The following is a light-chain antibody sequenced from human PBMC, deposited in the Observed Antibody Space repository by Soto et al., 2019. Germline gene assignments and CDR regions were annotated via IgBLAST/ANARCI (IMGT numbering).Light chain of an antibody. CDR1: SSDVGSYNL. J-gene: IGLJ2*01. Sequence: QPVLTPPASVSGSPGQSITISCTGTSSDVGSYNLVSWHQQHPGKAPKLMIYEGSKRPSGVSHRFSGSKSGNTASLTISGLQAEDEADYYCCSSAVGSTLVFGGGTKLTVL. CDR2: EGS. CDR3: CSSAVGSTLV. V-gene: IGLV2-23*01.